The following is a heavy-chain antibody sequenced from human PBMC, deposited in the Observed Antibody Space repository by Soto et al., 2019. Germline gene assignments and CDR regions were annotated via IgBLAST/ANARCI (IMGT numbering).Heavy chain of an antibody. D-gene: IGHD3-16*02. CDR2: IYYSGST. Sequence: SETLSLTCTVSGGSISSGSYHWSWIRQHPGKGLEWIGYIYYSGSTNYNPSLKSRVTISVDTSKNQFSLKLSSVTAADTAVYYCARVPRLRLGELSPRGYWGQGTLVTVSS. J-gene: IGHJ4*02. V-gene: IGHV4-61*01. CDR1: GGSISSGSYH. CDR3: ARVPRLRLGELSPRGY.